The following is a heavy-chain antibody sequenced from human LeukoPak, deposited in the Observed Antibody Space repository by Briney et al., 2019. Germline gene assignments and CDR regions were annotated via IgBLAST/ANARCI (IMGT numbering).Heavy chain of an antibody. CDR2: IWYDGSNK. Sequence: GGSLRLSCAASGFTFSSNGMHWVRQAPGKGLEWVAFIWYDGSNKYYADSVKGRFTISRDNSKNTLYLQMNSLGAEDTAVYYCTTDRGYSSTWGQGTLVTVSS. D-gene: IGHD5-18*01. J-gene: IGHJ4*02. CDR3: TTDRGYSST. CDR1: GFTFSSNG. V-gene: IGHV3-30*02.